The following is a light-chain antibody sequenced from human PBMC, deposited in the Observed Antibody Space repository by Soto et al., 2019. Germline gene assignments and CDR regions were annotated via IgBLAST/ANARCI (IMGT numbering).Light chain of an antibody. CDR1: SSDVGNYNY. CDR3: SSYTSSSPYV. V-gene: IGLV2-14*01. Sequence: QSALTQPASVSGSPGQSITISCTGTSSDVGNYNYVSWYQQHPGKAPKLMIYDVSNRPSGVSNRFSGSKSGITASLTISGLQAEDEADYYCSSYTSSSPYVFGTGTKLTVL. J-gene: IGLJ1*01. CDR2: DVS.